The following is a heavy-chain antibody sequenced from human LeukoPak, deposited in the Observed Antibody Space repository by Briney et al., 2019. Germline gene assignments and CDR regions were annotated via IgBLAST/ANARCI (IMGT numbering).Heavy chain of an antibody. Sequence: ASVNVSCKASGYTFTSYDISWVRQAPGQGLEWMGWISAYNGNTNYAQNLQGRVTMTTDTSTSTAYMELRSLRSDDTAVYYCARYYYDSSGYYAFLDYWGQGTLVTVSS. V-gene: IGHV1-18*01. J-gene: IGHJ4*02. CDR2: ISAYNGNT. CDR3: ARYYYDSSGYYAFLDY. D-gene: IGHD3-22*01. CDR1: GYTFTSYD.